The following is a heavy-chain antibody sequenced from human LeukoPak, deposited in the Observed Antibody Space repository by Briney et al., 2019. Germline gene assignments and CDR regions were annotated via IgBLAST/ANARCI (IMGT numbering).Heavy chain of an antibody. CDR2: IKQDGSEK. D-gene: IGHD2-2*01. CDR1: GFTFSSYW. Sequence: GGSLRLSCAASGFTFSSYWMSWVRQAPGKGLEWVANIKQDGSEKYYVDSVKGRFTISRDNAKNSLYLQMNSLRAEDTAVYYCARDRVPFVVPAATLDYWGQGTLVTVSS. CDR3: ARDRVPFVVPAATLDY. V-gene: IGHV3-7*01. J-gene: IGHJ4*02.